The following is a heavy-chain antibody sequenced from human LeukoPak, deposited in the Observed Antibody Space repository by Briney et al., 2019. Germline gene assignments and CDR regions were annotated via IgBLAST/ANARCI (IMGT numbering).Heavy chain of an antibody. V-gene: IGHV3-21*01. Sequence: GGSLRLSCAASGFTFSTSAMIWVRQAPGKGLEWVSSITSSSSYIYYADSVKGRFTISRDNAKKSVYLQMNSLRAEDTAVYYCARGSTYSSGWYTGFDYWGQGTLVTVSS. CDR2: ITSSSSYI. CDR3: ARGSTYSSGWYTGFDY. CDR1: GFTFSTSA. D-gene: IGHD6-19*01. J-gene: IGHJ4*02.